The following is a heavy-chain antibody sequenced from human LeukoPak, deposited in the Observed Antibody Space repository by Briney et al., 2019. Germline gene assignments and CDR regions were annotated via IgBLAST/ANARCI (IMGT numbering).Heavy chain of an antibody. V-gene: IGHV4-4*07. J-gene: IGHJ3*02. CDR1: GGSISSYY. Sequence: SETLSLTCTVSGGSISSYYWSWIRQPAGKGLEWIGRIYTSGSTNYNPSLKSRVTMSVDTSKNQFSLKLSSVTAADTAVYYCARAAAHYDILTGYFWGAFDIWGQGTMVTVSS. CDR3: ARAAAHYDILTGYFWGAFDI. CDR2: IYTSGST. D-gene: IGHD3-9*01.